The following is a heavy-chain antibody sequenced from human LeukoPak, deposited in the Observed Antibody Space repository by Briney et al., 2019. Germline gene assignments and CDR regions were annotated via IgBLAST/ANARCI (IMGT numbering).Heavy chain of an antibody. Sequence: ASVKVSCKATGYTFATFGISWVRQAPGQGLEWMGWISGYDGDTNYAQKLQDRVTMTTDTSTSIAYMELRSLRYDDTATYYCARGLDSGRDLDYWGQGTLVTVSS. D-gene: IGHD1-26*01. J-gene: IGHJ4*02. CDR1: GYTFATFG. V-gene: IGHV1-18*01. CDR3: ARGLDSGRDLDY. CDR2: ISGYDGDT.